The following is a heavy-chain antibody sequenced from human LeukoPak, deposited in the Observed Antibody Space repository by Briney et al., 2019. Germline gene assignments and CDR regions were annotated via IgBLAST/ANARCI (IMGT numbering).Heavy chain of an antibody. J-gene: IGHJ4*02. V-gene: IGHV4-38-2*01. CDR1: GYSISSGYD. CDR3: ARAEEIPYDYVWGSYRSHPYYFDY. Sequence: SETLSLTCAVSGYSISSGYDWGWIRRPPGKGLEWIGSIYHSGSTYYNPSLKSRVTIPVDTSKNPFSLKLSSVPAADTAVYYCARAEEIPYDYVWGSYRSHPYYFDYWGQGTLVTVSS. D-gene: IGHD3-16*02. CDR2: IYHSGST.